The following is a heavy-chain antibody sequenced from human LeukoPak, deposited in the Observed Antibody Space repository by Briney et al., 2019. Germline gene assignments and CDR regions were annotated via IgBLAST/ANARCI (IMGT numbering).Heavy chain of an antibody. Sequence: ASVKVSCKASGYTFTSYDINWVRQAPGQGLEWMGWMNPNSGNTGYAQKFQGRVTMTRNTSISTAYMELSSLRSEDTAVYYCARASHDSSGYYYYWGQGTLVTVSS. CDR1: GYTFTSYD. V-gene: IGHV1-8*01. D-gene: IGHD3-22*01. J-gene: IGHJ4*02. CDR2: MNPNSGNT. CDR3: ARASHDSSGYYYY.